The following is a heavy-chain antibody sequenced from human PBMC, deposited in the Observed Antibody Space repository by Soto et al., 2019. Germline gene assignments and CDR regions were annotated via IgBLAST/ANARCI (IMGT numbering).Heavy chain of an antibody. V-gene: IGHV4-39*01. CDR1: GDSINSRGYY. Sequence: SETLSLTATVSGDSINSRGYYWGWIRQPPGKGLEWIGSIYYSGRTYNNPYLRSRVSMSIEKSKDQFSLKLKSVTAADTALYFCARQRASVVTKAYFD. D-gene: IGHD2-21*02. CDR3: ARQRASVVTKAYFD. CDR2: IYYSGRT. J-gene: IGHJ4*01.